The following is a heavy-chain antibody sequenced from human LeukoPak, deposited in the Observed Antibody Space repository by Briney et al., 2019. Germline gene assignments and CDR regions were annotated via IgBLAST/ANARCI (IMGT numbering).Heavy chain of an antibody. CDR3: ARGPTYGSRSDYLDY. V-gene: IGHV1-3*01. CDR2: INAGNGNT. Sequence: GASVKVSCKASGYTFTSYAMHWVRQAPGQRLEWMGWINAGNGNTKYSQKFQGRVTITRDTSASTAYMELSSLRSEDTAVYYCARGPTYGSRSDYLDYWGQGTLVTVSS. CDR1: GYTFTSYA. D-gene: IGHD3-10*01. J-gene: IGHJ4*02.